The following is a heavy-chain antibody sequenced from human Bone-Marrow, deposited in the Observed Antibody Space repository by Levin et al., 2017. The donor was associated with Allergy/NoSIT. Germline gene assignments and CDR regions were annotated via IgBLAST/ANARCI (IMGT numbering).Heavy chain of an antibody. Sequence: PGGSLRLSCKDSGYNFAHYWIGWVRQMPGKGLEWMGIIYPDDSDTRYSPSFQGQVTISADKSINTAYLQWSSLKASDTAMYYCASQGGSSGNAFDIWGQGTMVTVSS. V-gene: IGHV5-51*01. CDR2: IYPDDSDT. J-gene: IGHJ3*02. D-gene: IGHD6-25*01. CDR1: GYNFAHYW. CDR3: ASQGGSSGNAFDI.